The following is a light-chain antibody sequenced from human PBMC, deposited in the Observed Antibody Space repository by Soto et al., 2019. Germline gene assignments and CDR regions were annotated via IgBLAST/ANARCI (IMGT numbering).Light chain of an antibody. J-gene: IGLJ2*01. Sequence: QSALTQPASVSGSPGQSITISCTGTSSDVGGYNYVSWYQQHPGKAPKLMIYEVSNRPSGVSNRFSGSKSGNTASLTISGLQAEDEADYYCSSYTSRSTLAFGGGTKVTVL. CDR2: EVS. CDR3: SSYTSRSTLA. V-gene: IGLV2-14*01. CDR1: SSDVGGYNY.